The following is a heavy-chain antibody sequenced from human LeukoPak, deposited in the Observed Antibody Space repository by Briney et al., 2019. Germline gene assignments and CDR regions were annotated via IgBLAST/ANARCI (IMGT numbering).Heavy chain of an antibody. CDR1: GYSFISHW. V-gene: IGHV5-51*01. J-gene: IGHJ4*02. D-gene: IGHD4-17*01. CDR2: IYPGDSDT. CDR3: ASRNYGDSDAYFDY. Sequence: GESLKISCKASGYSFISHWIGWVRQRPGQGLEFMGIIYPGDSDTRYSPSFQGQVTISADKSISTAYLQWSSLKASDTAMYYCASRNYGDSDAYFDYWGQGTLVTVSS.